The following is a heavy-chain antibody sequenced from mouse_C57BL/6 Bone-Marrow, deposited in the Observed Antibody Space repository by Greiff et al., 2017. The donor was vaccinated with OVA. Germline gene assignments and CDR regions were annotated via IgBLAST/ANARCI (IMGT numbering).Heavy chain of an antibody. J-gene: IGHJ3*01. CDR2: ISSGGDYI. CDR1: GFTFSSYA. V-gene: IGHV5-9-1*02. D-gene: IGHD6-5*01. Sequence: EVHLVESGEGLVKPGGSLKLSCAASGFTFSSYAMSWVRQTPEKRLEWVAYISSGGDYIYYADTVKGRFTISRDNARNTLYLQMSSLKSEDTAMYYCTRDSLSLFAYWGQGTLVTVSA. CDR3: TRDSLSLFAY.